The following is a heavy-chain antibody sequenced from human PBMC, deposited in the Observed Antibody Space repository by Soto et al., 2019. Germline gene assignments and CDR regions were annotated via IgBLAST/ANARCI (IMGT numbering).Heavy chain of an antibody. CDR3: ARGDGYNPFDFDY. Sequence: QVQLVQSGAEVKKPGSSVKVSCKASGGTFSSYAISWVRQAPGQGLEWMGGIIPIFGTANYAQKIHGRVTITADKYTSTAYMELSSLISEDTAVYYCARGDGYNPFDFDYWGQGTLVTVSS. V-gene: IGHV1-69*06. CDR2: IIPIFGTA. J-gene: IGHJ4*02. CDR1: GGTFSSYA. D-gene: IGHD5-12*01.